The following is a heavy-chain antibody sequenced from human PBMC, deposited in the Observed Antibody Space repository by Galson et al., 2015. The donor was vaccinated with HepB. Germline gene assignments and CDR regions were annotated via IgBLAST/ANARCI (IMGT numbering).Heavy chain of an antibody. V-gene: IGHV4-34*01. J-gene: IGHJ6*02. CDR2: INHSGST. CDR1: GGSFSGYY. D-gene: IGHD2-2*02. CDR3: ARGHGILGYCSSTSCYTVSGGMDV. Sequence: SETLSLTCAVYGGSFSGYYWSWIRQPPGKGLEWIGEINHSGSTNYNPSLKSRVTISVDTSKNQFSLKLSSVTAADTAVYYCARGHGILGYCSSTSCYTVSGGMDVWGQGTTVTVSS.